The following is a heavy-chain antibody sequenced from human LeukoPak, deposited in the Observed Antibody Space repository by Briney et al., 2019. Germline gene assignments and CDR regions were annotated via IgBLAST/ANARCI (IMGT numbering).Heavy chain of an antibody. D-gene: IGHD6-19*01. J-gene: IGHJ3*02. CDR1: GGSIDSYY. CDR2: ISYSGST. V-gene: IGHV4-59*13. CDR3: ARDKGTGWADGFDM. Sequence: PSETLSLTCTVSGGSIDSYYWSWIRQPPMKGLEWIGYISYSGSTKYNPSLNSRVTISVDTSKNQFSLNLSSVTAVDTALYYCARDKGTGWADGFDMWGEGARVSVSS.